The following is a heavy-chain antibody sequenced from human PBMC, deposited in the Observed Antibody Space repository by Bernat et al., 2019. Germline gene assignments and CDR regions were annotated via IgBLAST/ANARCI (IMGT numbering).Heavy chain of an antibody. J-gene: IGHJ4*02. CDR1: GFTFSSYE. CDR2: ISSSGSTI. Sequence: EVQLVESGGGLVQPGGSLRLSCAASGFTFSSYEMNWVRQAPGKGLEWVSYISSSGSTIYYADSVKGRFTISRDNAKNSLYLQMNSLRAEDTAVYYCAREPYGDHVTFDYWGQGTLVTVSS. V-gene: IGHV3-48*03. CDR3: AREPYGDHVTFDY. D-gene: IGHD4-17*01.